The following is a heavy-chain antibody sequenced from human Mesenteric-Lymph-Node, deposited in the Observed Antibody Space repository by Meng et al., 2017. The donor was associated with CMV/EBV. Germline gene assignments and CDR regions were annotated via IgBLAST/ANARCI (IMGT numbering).Heavy chain of an antibody. CDR3: GKDSHSSGWYVDY. V-gene: IGHV3-30*02. Sequence: GGSLRLSCTVSGGSVSSGSYYWSWIRQPPGKGLEWIAFVRYDGSGESYPDSVRGRFTISRDNSKNTLFLQMNSLRTEDTAVYYCGKDSHSSGWYVDYWGQGTLVTVSS. CDR1: GGSVSSGSYY. D-gene: IGHD3-22*01. CDR2: VRYDGSGE. J-gene: IGHJ4*02.